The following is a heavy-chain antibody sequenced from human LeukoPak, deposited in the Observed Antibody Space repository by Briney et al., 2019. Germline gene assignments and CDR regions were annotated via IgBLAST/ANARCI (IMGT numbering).Heavy chain of an antibody. J-gene: IGHJ5*02. D-gene: IGHD1-26*01. CDR3: ARHGPYLGRLGWFDP. V-gene: IGHV4-59*08. CDR1: GGSISSYY. Sequence: SETLSLACTVSGGSISSYYWTWIRQPPGKGLEWIGYIYYTGSTNYNPSLESRVTLSVGTSKNQFSLNLSSVTAADTAVYYCARHGPYLGRLGWFDPWGQGTLVTVSS. CDR2: IYYTGST.